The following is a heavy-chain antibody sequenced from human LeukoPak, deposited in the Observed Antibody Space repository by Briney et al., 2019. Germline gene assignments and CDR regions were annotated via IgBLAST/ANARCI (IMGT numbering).Heavy chain of an antibody. J-gene: IGHJ6*02. CDR1: GFNFRYFW. Sequence: PGGSLRLSCLGSGFNFRYFWMSWVRQAPGKGLEWVANIKQDGSEKYYVDSVKGRFTISRDNAKNSLYLQMNSLRAEDTAVYYCATGRQQLRYYYGMDVWGQGTTVTVSS. D-gene: IGHD6-13*01. CDR2: IKQDGSEK. V-gene: IGHV3-7*01. CDR3: ATGRQQLRYYYGMDV.